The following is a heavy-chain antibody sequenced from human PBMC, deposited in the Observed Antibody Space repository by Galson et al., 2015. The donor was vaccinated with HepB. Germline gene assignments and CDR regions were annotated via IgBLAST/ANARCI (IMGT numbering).Heavy chain of an antibody. D-gene: IGHD2-15*01. V-gene: IGHV3-23*01. CDR3: AKVEYCSGGSCRYFDY. CDR2: ISGSGGST. CDR1: GFTFSSYA. J-gene: IGHJ4*02. Sequence: SLRLSCAASGFTFSSYAMSWVRQAPGKGLEWVADISGSGGSTYYADSVKGRFTISRDNSKNTLYLQMNSLRAEDTAVYYCAKVEYCSGGSCRYFDYWGQGTLVTVSS.